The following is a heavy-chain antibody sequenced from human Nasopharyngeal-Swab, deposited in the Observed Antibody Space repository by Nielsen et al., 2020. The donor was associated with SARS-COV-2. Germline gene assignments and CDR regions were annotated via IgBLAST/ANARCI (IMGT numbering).Heavy chain of an antibody. D-gene: IGHD6-19*01. J-gene: IGHJ4*02. CDR3: ANTQWLGRDYFDY. CDR2: IYYSGST. V-gene: IGHV4-39*01. Sequence: RQAPGKGLEWLGSIYYSGSTYYNPSLKSRVTISVDTSKNQFSLKLSSVTAADTAVYYCANTQWLGRDYFDYWGQGTLVTVSS.